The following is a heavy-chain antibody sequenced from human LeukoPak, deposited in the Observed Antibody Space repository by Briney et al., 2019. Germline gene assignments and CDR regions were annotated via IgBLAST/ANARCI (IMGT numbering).Heavy chain of an antibody. CDR1: GGSISSYY. CDR2: IYYSGST. V-gene: IGHV4-59*01. Sequence: SETLSLSCTVSGGSISSYYWSWIRQPPGKGLEWIGYIYYSGSTNYRPSLKSRVTISVDTSKNQFSLKLSSVTAADTAVYYCARADGYKAFDYWGQGTLVTVSS. D-gene: IGHD5-24*01. J-gene: IGHJ4*02. CDR3: ARADGYKAFDY.